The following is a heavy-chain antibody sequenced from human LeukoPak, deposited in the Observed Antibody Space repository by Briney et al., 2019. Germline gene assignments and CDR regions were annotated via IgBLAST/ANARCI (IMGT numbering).Heavy chain of an antibody. J-gene: IGHJ4*02. V-gene: IGHV3-21*01. CDR2: TSSSSSYI. Sequence: GGSLRLSCAASGFTFSSYSMNWVRQAPGKGLEWVSSTSSSSSYIYYADSVKGRFTISRDNAKNSLYLQMNSLRAEDTAVYYCARGGLGYSYSNYWGQGTLVTVSS. CDR3: ARGGLGYSYSNY. D-gene: IGHD5-18*01. CDR1: GFTFSSYS.